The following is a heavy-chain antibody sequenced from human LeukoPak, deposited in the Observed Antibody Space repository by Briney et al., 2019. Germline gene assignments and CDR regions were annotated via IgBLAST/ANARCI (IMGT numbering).Heavy chain of an antibody. Sequence: ASVKVSCKVSGYTFTDHYMHWVQQAPGKGLEWMGLVDPEDGETIYAEKFQGRVTITADTSTDTAYMELSSLRSEDTAVYYCATVVKSGSGSYYPVYWGQGTLVTVSS. CDR3: ATVVKSGSGSYYPVY. CDR1: GYTFTDHY. J-gene: IGHJ4*02. V-gene: IGHV1-69-2*01. CDR2: VDPEDGET. D-gene: IGHD1-26*01.